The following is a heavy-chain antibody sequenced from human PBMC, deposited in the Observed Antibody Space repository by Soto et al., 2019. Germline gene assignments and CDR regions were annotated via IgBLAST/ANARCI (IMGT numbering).Heavy chain of an antibody. CDR2: IYYSGST. Sequence: QVQLQESGPGLVKPSETLSLTCTVSGGSISSYYWSWIRQPPGKGLEWIGYIYYSGSTNYNPSLKSRVTISVDTFKNQFSLKLSSVTAADTAVYYCAHARGDFWSGFVYMDVWGKGTTVTVSS. CDR1: GGSISSYY. J-gene: IGHJ6*03. CDR3: AHARGDFWSGFVYMDV. D-gene: IGHD3-3*01. V-gene: IGHV4-59*01.